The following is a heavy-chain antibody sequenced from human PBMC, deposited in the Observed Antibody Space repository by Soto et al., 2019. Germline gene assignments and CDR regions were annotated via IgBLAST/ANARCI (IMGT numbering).Heavy chain of an antibody. D-gene: IGHD4-17*01. CDR2: SIPIFGTA. J-gene: IGHJ6*02. Sequence: SVKVSCKASGGTFNNYPITWVRQAPGRGLEWMGGSIPIFGTANYAQKFQGRVTISVDESTSTAYMELSSLRSEDTAVYYCARDLNGYGGNRVYYYGMDVWGQGTTVTVSS. V-gene: IGHV1-69*13. CDR3: ARDLNGYGGNRVYYYGMDV. CDR1: GGTFNNYP.